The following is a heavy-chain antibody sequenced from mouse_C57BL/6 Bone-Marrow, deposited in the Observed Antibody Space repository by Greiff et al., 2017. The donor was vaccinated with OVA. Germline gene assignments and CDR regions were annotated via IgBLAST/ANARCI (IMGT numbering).Heavy chain of an antibody. J-gene: IGHJ4*01. CDR2: ISSGSSTI. CDR3: ARPGYYGSSDYAMEY. CDR1: GFTFSDYG. V-gene: IGHV5-17*01. D-gene: IGHD1-1*01. Sequence: EVKLVESGGGLVKPGGSLKLSCAASGFTFSDYGMHWVRQAPEQGLEWVAYISSGSSTIYYADTVKGRFTLTRDNAENTLFLQLTSLRSEDTAMYYCARPGYYGSSDYAMEYWGQGTSVTVSA.